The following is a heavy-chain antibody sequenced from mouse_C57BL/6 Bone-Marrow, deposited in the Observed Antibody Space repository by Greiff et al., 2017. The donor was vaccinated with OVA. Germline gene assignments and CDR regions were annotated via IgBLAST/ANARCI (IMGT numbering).Heavy chain of an antibody. V-gene: IGHV1-69*01. D-gene: IGHD2-2*01. CDR2: IDPSDSYT. CDR3: ARDGYDWFAY. Sequence: QVQLQQPGAELVMPGASVKLSCKASGYTFTSYWMHSVKQRPGQGLEWIGEIDPSDSYTNYNQKFKGKSTLTVDKSSSTAYMQLSSLTSEDSAVYYCARDGYDWFAYWGQGTLVTVSA. CDR1: GYTFTSYW. J-gene: IGHJ3*01.